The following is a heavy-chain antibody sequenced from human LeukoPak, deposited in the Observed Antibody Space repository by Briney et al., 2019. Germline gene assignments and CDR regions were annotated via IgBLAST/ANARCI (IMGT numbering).Heavy chain of an antibody. CDR3: ARVYYDFWSGSDNWFDR. D-gene: IGHD3-3*01. V-gene: IGHV3-7*01. J-gene: IGHJ5*02. CDR2: IKQDGSEK. CDR1: GFTFSSYW. Sequence: GGSLRLSCAASGFTFSSYWMSWVRQAPGKGLEWVAHIKQDGSEKYYVDTVKGRFTISRDNDKNSLYLQMNSLRAEDTAVYYCARVYYDFWSGSDNWFDRWGQGTLVTVSS.